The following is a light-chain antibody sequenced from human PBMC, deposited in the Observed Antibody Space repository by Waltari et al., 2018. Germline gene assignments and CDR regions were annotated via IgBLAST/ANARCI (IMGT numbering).Light chain of an antibody. V-gene: IGLV2-14*01. CDR2: EVT. Sequence: QSALNQPASVSGSPGQSITIFCTGTTNDVGGYKFVSWYQHHPGKAPKLIIYEVTKRPSGVSTRFSGSKSGNTASLTISGRQAEDEADYYCHSYTGSRTYVFGTGTKVTVL. CDR1: TNDVGGYKF. CDR3: HSYTGSRTYV. J-gene: IGLJ1*01.